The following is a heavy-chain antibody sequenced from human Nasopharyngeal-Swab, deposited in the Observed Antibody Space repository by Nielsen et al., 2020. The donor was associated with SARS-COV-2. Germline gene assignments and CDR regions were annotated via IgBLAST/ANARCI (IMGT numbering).Heavy chain of an antibody. D-gene: IGHD1-26*01. V-gene: IGHV3-7*01. CDR2: IKQDGSEK. J-gene: IGHJ4*02. Sequence: VRQAPGKGLEWVANIKQDGSEKYYVDSVKGRFTISRDNAKNSLYLQMNSLRAEDTAVYYCARVRGSYSFDYWGQGTLVTASS. CDR3: ARVRGSYSFDY.